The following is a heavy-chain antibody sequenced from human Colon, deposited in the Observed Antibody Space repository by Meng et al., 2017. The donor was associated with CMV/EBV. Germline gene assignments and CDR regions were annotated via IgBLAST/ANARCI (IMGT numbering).Heavy chain of an antibody. Sequence: LYCAASGFTFRDYYMPWIRQAPGKGLEWVSYIGNRGTTIYYADSVKGRFTISRDNAKNSLYLQMNSLRAEDTAVYFCARYYYGLDYWGQGTLVTVSS. CDR1: GFTFRDYY. V-gene: IGHV3-11*01. D-gene: IGHD3-10*01. CDR2: IGNRGTTI. CDR3: ARYYYGLDY. J-gene: IGHJ4*02.